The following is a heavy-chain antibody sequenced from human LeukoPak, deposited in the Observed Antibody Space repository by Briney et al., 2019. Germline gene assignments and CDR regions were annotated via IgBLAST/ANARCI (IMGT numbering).Heavy chain of an antibody. CDR3: ARGDPLTTVTTGDAFDI. D-gene: IGHD4-17*01. CDR2: INPSGGST. Sequence: GASVKVSCKASGYTFTSYYMHWVRQAPGQGLEWMGIINPSGGSTSYAQKFQGRVTMTRDMSTSTVYMELSSLRSEDTAVYYCARGDPLTTVTTGDAFDIWGQGTMVTVSS. V-gene: IGHV1-46*01. CDR1: GYTFTSYY. J-gene: IGHJ3*02.